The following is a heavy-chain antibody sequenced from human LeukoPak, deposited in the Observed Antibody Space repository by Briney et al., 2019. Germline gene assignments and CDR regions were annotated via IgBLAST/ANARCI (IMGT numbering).Heavy chain of an antibody. CDR3: ARVVRGDYVWGSYRFDY. Sequence: SETLSLTCTVSGGSISSGDYYWSWLRQPPGKGLEWIGYIYYSGSTYYNPSLKSRVTISVDTSKNQFSLKLSSVTAADTAVYYCARVVRGDYVWGSYRFDYWGQGTLVTVSS. V-gene: IGHV4-30-4*08. J-gene: IGHJ4*02. CDR1: GGSISSGDYY. CDR2: IYYSGST. D-gene: IGHD3-16*02.